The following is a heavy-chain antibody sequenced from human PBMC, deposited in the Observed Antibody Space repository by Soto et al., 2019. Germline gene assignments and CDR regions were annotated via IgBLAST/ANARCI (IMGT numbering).Heavy chain of an antibody. CDR2: ISSSSDFI. J-gene: IGHJ5*02. V-gene: IGHV3-21*04. CDR1: GFTFSSYG. CDR3: AKDKHSSSWANWFDP. Sequence: GGSLRLSCAASGFTFSSYGMNWVRQAPGRGLEWVSSISSSSDFIYYADSVKGRFTISRDNSKNTLYLQMNSLRAEDTAVYYCAKDKHSSSWANWFDPWGQGTLVTVSS. D-gene: IGHD6-13*01.